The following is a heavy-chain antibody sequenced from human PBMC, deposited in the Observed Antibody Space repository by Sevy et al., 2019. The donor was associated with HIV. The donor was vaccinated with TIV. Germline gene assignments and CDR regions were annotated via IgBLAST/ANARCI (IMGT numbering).Heavy chain of an antibody. CDR2: IHYSGST. J-gene: IGHJ5*02. CDR1: GGPISSYY. CDR3: ARAPPVRSGDDSLNWFDP. V-gene: IGHV4-59*01. D-gene: IGHD5-12*01. Sequence: SETLSLTCSVSGGPISSYYWSWIRQPPGKRLEWIGYIHYSGSTNYNPSLNRRLTISVDTSKNQFSLRLTSVTAADTAVYYCARAPPVRSGDDSLNWFDPWGQRILVTVSS.